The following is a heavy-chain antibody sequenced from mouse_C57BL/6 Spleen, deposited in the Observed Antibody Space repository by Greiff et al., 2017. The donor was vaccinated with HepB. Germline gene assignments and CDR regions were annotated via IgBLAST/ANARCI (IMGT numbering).Heavy chain of an antibody. CDR3: ARADDGTTGFAD. Sequence: QVQLQQSGAELVRPGTSVKVSCKASGYAFTNYLIEWVKQRPGQGLEWIGVINPGSGGTNYNEKFKGKATLTADKSSSTAYMQLSSLTSEDSAVYFCARADDGTTGFADWGQGTLVTVSA. D-gene: IGHD2-3*01. CDR2: INPGSGGT. V-gene: IGHV1-54*01. J-gene: IGHJ3*01. CDR1: GYAFTNYL.